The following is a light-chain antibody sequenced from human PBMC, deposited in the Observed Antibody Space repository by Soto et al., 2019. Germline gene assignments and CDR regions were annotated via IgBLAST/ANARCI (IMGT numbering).Light chain of an antibody. V-gene: IGLV7-43*01. CDR1: TGAVTNNYY. CDR3: LIYYHSTWV. J-gene: IGLJ3*02. CDR2: STL. Sequence: QAVVTQEPSLTMSPGGTVTLTCTSSTGAVTNNYYPNWFQQKPGQAPRALIYSTLNKHSWTPARFSGSLLGGKAALTLSGVQPEDEAAYFCLIYYHSTWVFGGGTKLTVL.